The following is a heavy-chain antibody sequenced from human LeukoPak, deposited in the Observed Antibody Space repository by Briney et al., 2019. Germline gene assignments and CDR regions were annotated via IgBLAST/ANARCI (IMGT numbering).Heavy chain of an antibody. CDR2: IIPIFGTA. J-gene: IGHJ3*02. CDR1: GCTFRSYA. D-gene: IGHD1-14*01. Sequence: VASVKVSCQASGCTFRSYALRWVRQAPAQGLEWMGGIIPIFGTANYAQKFQGRVTITTDESTSTAYMELSSLRSEDTAVYYCASGNDIWGQGTIVTVSS. CDR3: ASGNDI. V-gene: IGHV1-69*05.